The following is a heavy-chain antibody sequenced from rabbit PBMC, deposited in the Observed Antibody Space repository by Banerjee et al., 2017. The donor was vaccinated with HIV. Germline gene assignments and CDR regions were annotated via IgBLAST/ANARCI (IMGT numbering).Heavy chain of an antibody. D-gene: IGHD4-1*01. CDR3: ARDLAGVIGWNFDL. Sequence: QEQLEESGGDLVKPGASLTLTCTASGFSFSSNYYMCWVRQAPGKGLEWIACIDAGSSGKTYYASWAKGRFTISKTSSTTVALQMTSLTAADTATYFCARDLAGVIGWNFDLWGQGTLVTVS. CDR2: IDAGSSGKT. V-gene: IGHV1S45*01. CDR1: GFSFSSNYY. J-gene: IGHJ4*01.